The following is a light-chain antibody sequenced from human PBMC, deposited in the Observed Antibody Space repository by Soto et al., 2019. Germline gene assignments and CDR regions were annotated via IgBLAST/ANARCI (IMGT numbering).Light chain of an antibody. J-gene: IGKJ5*01. CDR2: KVS. V-gene: IGKV2-30*02. CDR3: MQGTHWPIT. Sequence: DVVMTQSPLSLPVTLVQPASISCRSNHSLVHSDGIAYFSWFKQRPGRSPRRLIYKVSNRDSGVPARFRGSGSGTDFALKISRVEAEDVGVYYCMQGTHWPITFGQGTRLEIK. CDR1: HSLVHSDGIAY.